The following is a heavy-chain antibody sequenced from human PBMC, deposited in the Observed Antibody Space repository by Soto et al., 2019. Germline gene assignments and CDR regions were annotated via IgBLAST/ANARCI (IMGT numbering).Heavy chain of an antibody. D-gene: IGHD5-12*01. V-gene: IGHV1-18*01. Sequence: QVHLVQSGVEVKTPGASVRVSCQASGYTFFTYDISWVRQAPGQGLEWMGWISTYSGDTKYAQKFQCRVTMTTDTCTSTAYLELRSLRSDDTAVYYCAGHHCPTTSETWFDPWGQGTLVTVSS. CDR3: AGHHCPTTSETWFDP. CDR1: GYTFFTYD. CDR2: ISTYSGDT. J-gene: IGHJ5*02.